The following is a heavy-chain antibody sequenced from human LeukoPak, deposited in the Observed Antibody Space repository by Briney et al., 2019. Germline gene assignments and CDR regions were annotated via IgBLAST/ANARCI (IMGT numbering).Heavy chain of an antibody. CDR1: GLTFTNAW. CDR3: STVWDF. Sequence: GGSLRLSCAASGLTFTNAWMSWVRQAPGKGLEWVGHIKSKTDGATVHYAAPVKDRFTISRDDSKNTLYLQMNSLKTEDTAVYYCSTVWDFWGQGTLVTVSS. D-gene: IGHD2-21*01. V-gene: IGHV3-15*01. CDR2: IKSKTDGATV. J-gene: IGHJ4*02.